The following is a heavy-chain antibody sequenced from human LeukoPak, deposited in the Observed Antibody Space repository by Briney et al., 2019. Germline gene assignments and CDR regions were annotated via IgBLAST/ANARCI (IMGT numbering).Heavy chain of an antibody. CDR3: HGGNFI. Sequence: ASVKVSCKASGYTFTSNYIHWVRQALGQGLEWMGMIYPRNGSTSYAQKFQGRVTVTRDTSTSTVHMELSGLRAEDTAVYYCHGGNFIWGQGTLVTVSS. CDR2: IYPRNGST. J-gene: IGHJ4*02. D-gene: IGHD4-23*01. V-gene: IGHV1-46*01. CDR1: GYTFTSNY.